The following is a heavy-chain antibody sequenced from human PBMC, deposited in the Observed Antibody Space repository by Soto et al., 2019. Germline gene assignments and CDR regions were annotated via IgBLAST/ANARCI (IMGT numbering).Heavy chain of an antibody. CDR3: AKRPRALLTFDY. CDR2: ISDSGGTS. J-gene: IGHJ4*02. Sequence: EVQLVDSGGGLVQPGGSLRLSCAASGFIFSNYVMSWVRQAPGKGLEWVSSISDSGGTSYYADSVTGRFSISRDNSKNSRYLQMNSLRAEDTAIYYCAKRPRALLTFDYWGQGTLVTVSS. V-gene: IGHV3-23*04. CDR1: GFIFSNYV. D-gene: IGHD1-26*01.